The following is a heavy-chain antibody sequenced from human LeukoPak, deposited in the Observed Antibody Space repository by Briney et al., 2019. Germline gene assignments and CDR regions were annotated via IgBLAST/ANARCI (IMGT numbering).Heavy chain of an antibody. D-gene: IGHD6-13*01. CDR3: ARTYNNSPDAFDI. V-gene: IGHV5-51*01. J-gene: IGHJ3*02. Sequence: GESLKISCKGSGYSFTSYWIAWVRQMPGKGPEWVGIIYPGDSDTRYSPSFQGQVTISADKSISTAYLQWSSLKASDTAMYYCARTYNNSPDAFDIWGQGTMVTVSS. CDR1: GYSFTSYW. CDR2: IYPGDSDT.